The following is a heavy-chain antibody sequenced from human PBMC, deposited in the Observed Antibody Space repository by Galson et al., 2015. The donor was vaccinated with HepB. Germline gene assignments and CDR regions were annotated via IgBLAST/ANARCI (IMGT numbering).Heavy chain of an antibody. CDR1: GFTFSSYG. J-gene: IGHJ6*02. CDR3: ARDGNMGCSSTSCYHYYYGMDV. D-gene: IGHD2-2*01. Sequence: SLRLSCAASGFTFSSYGMHWVRQAPGKGLEWVAVIWYDGSNKYYADSVKGRFTISRDNSKNTLYLQMNSLRAEDTAVYYCARDGNMGCSSTSCYHYYYGMDVWGQGTTVTVSS. CDR2: IWYDGSNK. V-gene: IGHV3-33*01.